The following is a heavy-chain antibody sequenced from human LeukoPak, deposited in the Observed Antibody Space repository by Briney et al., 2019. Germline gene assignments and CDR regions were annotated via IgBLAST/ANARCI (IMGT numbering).Heavy chain of an antibody. CDR1: GFTFSNYE. D-gene: IGHD5-18*01. Sequence: GGSLRLSCAASGFTFSNYEMHWVRQAPGKGLEWVSYISSSGSDIYYADSVKGRFTISRDNAKNTLYLQMNSLRAEDTAVYYCARRDGDNYGHFDYWGQGTLVTVSS. V-gene: IGHV3-48*03. CDR2: ISSSGSDI. J-gene: IGHJ4*02. CDR3: ARRDGDNYGHFDY.